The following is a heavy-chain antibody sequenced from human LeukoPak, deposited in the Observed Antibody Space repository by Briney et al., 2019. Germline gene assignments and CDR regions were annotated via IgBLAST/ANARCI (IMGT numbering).Heavy chain of an antibody. CDR3: ARLPVRTTVTTVVNYYYYGMDV. D-gene: IGHD4-17*01. Sequence: PSQTLSLTCAVSGGSISSGGYSWSWIRQPPGKGLEWIGYIYHSGSTYYNPSLKSRVTISVDTSKNQFSLKLSSVTAADTAVYYCARLPVRTTVTTVVNYYYYGMDVWGQGTTVTVSS. V-gene: IGHV4-30-2*01. J-gene: IGHJ6*02. CDR1: GGSISSGGYS. CDR2: IYHSGST.